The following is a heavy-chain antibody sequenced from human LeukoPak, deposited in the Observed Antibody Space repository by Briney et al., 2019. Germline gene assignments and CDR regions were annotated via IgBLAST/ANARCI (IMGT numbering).Heavy chain of an antibody. CDR3: ARRAGDYSHPYDY. D-gene: IGHD3-22*01. CDR1: GFTFSSYE. V-gene: IGHV3-48*03. CDR2: ISSSGSTI. J-gene: IGHJ4*02. Sequence: PGGSLGLSCAASGFTFSSYEMNWVRQAPGKGLEWVSYISSSGSTIYYADSVKGRFTISRDNAKNSLYLQMNSLRAEDTAVYYCARRAGDYSHPYDYWGQGILVTVSS.